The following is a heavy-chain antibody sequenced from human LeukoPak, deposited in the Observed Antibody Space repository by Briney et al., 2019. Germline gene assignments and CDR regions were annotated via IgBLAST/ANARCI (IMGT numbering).Heavy chain of an antibody. CDR1: GGSISSYY. CDR3: ARVAGNYDILTGFYYYYGMDV. D-gene: IGHD3-9*01. J-gene: IGHJ6*02. Sequence: SETLSLTCTVSGGSISSYYWSWIRQPPGKGLEWIGYIYYSGSTNYNPSLKSRVTISVDTSKNQFSLKLSSVTAVDTAVYYCARVAGNYDILTGFYYYYGMDVWGQGTTVIVSS. V-gene: IGHV4-59*01. CDR2: IYYSGST.